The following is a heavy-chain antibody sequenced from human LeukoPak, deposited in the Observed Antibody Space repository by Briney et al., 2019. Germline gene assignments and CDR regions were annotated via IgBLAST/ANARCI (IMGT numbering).Heavy chain of an antibody. CDR1: GFIFNNYW. V-gene: IGHV3-74*01. J-gene: IGHJ6*03. D-gene: IGHD6-19*01. CDR3: LTRSLVAVTGNYYMDV. CDR2: INGDGSTT. Sequence: GGSLRLSCAASGFIFNNYWMHWVRQAPGKGLMWVSRINGDGSTTAYADSVQGRFTISRDNAKNTLYLEMNSLRAEDTAVYYCLTRSLVAVTGNYYMDVWGKGTTVTVSS.